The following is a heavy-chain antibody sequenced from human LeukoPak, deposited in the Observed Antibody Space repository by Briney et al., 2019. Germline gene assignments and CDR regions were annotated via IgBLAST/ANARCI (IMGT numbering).Heavy chain of an antibody. CDR2: IWYDGSNK. CDR1: GFTFSSYG. Sequence: GGSLRLSCAASGFTFSSYGMHWVRQAPGKGLEWVAVIWYDGSNKYYADSVKGRFTISRDNSKNTLYLQMNSLRAEDTAVYYCGREIPGGTTSLDCSGQGTVVTVSS. D-gene: IGHD1-7*01. J-gene: IGHJ4*02. V-gene: IGHV3-33*01. CDR3: GREIPGGTTSLDC.